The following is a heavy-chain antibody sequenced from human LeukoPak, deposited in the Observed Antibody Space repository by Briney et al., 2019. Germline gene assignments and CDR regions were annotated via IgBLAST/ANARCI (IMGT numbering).Heavy chain of an antibody. CDR2: INPSGGST. CDR1: GYTFTSYD. CDR3: ARDSSNGDLDY. D-gene: IGHD6-13*01. V-gene: IGHV1-46*01. Sequence: ASVKVSCKASGYTFTSYDINWVRQAPGQGLEWMGIINPSGGSTSYAQKFQGRVTMTRDTSTSTVYMELSSLRSEDTAVYYCARDSSNGDLDYWGQGTLVTVSS. J-gene: IGHJ4*02.